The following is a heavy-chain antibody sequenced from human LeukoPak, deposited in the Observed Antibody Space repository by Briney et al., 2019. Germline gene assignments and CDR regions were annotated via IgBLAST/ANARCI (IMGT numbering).Heavy chain of an antibody. V-gene: IGHV3-66*01. CDR2: IYSGGST. D-gene: IGHD3-22*01. CDR1: GFTVSSNY. J-gene: IGHJ4*02. CDR3: ASAAYDSVRDY. Sequence: GGSLRLSCAASGFTVSSNYMSWVRQAPGKGLEWVSVIYSGGSTYYADSVKGGFTISRDNSKNTLYLQMNSLRAEDTAVYYCASAAYDSVRDYWGQGTLVTVSS.